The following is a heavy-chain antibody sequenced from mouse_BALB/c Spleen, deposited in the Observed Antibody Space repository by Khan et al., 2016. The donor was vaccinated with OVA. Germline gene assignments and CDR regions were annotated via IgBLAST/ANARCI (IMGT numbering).Heavy chain of an antibody. D-gene: IGHD2-3*01. V-gene: IGHV1-4*01. CDR3: ARYYDDYYTWFAY. Sequence: FKDKATLTADRSSSTAYMQLSNLTSEDSAVYYCARYYDDYYTWFAYWGQGALVTVSA. J-gene: IGHJ3*01.